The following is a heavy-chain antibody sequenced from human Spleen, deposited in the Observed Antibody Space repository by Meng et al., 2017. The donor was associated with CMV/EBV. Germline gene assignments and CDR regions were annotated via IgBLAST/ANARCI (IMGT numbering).Heavy chain of an antibody. D-gene: IGHD2-2*01. J-gene: IGHJ6*02. CDR2: ISYDGSNK. CDR3: AKVLSSVVVPTAIQGYRYGMDV. CDR1: GFTFSSYA. Sequence: GESLKISCAASGFTFSSYAMHWVRQAPGKGLEWVAVISYDGSNKYYADSVKGRFTISRDNLKNTLYLQMNRLRAEDTAVYYCAKVLSSVVVPTAIQGYRYGMDVWGQGTAVTVSS. V-gene: IGHV3-30*04.